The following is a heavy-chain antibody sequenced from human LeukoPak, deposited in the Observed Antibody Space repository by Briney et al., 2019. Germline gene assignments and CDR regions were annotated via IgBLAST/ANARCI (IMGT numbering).Heavy chain of an antibody. CDR3: AKDYSFSNFN. CDR2: INERGSET. J-gene: IGHJ4*02. CDR1: GFMFPNHW. D-gene: IGHD2-15*01. Sequence: GGSLRLSCAASGFMFPNHWMTWVRQAPGKGLEWVANINERGSETYYADYVKGRFTISRDNTKKSLFLQLNSLSVEDRAMYYCAKDYSFSNFNWGQGTLVTVSS. V-gene: IGHV3-7*01.